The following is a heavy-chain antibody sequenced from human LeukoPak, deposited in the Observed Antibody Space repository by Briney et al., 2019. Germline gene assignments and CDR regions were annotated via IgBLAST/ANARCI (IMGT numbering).Heavy chain of an antibody. J-gene: IGHJ4*02. D-gene: IGHD3-10*01. CDR3: AKGKGVLDY. CDR2: ISGSGGSS. Sequence: PGGSLRLSCAASGFTFSNYGMIWVRQAPGKGLEWVSGISGSGGSSYLADSVKGRFTISRDNSKNTLYLQMNSLRAEDTAVYYCAKGKGVLDYWGQGTLVTVSS. V-gene: IGHV3-23*01. CDR1: GFTFSNYG.